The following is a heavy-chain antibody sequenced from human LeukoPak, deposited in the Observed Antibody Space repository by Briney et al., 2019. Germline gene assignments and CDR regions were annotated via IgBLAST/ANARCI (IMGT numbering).Heavy chain of an antibody. CDR2: IYPGDSET. Sequence: GESLKISCQGSGYSFGSHWIGWVRQMPGKGLEWIGIIYPGDSETKYNPSFQGQVTISADRSIKTAFLQWRSLKASDTAMYYCARHLSQDYGPMDVGGQGPTVTVFS. V-gene: IGHV5-51*01. J-gene: IGHJ6*02. CDR1: GYSFGSHW. D-gene: IGHD4-17*01. CDR3: ARHLSQDYGPMDV.